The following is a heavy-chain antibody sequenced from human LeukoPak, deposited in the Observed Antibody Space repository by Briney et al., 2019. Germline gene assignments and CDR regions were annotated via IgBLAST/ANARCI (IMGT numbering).Heavy chain of an antibody. CDR3: ARATDYYDSSGYCYTKDY. CDR1: GFTVSSNY. V-gene: IGHV3-53*01. D-gene: IGHD3-22*01. J-gene: IGHJ4*02. CDR2: IYSGGST. Sequence: GGSLRLSCAASGFTVSSNYMSWVRQAPPKGLEWVSVIYSGGSTYYADSVKGRFTISRDNSKNTLFLQMNSLRAEDTAVYYCARATDYYDSSGYCYTKDYWGQGTLVVVSS.